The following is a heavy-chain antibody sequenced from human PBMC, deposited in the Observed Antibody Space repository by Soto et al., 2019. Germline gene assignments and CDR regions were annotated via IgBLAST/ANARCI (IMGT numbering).Heavy chain of an antibody. D-gene: IGHD3-22*01. CDR2: ISGSGGST. CDR3: AKDHPSRYYYDSSGYYFPGYFDY. V-gene: IGHV3-23*01. Sequence: PGGSLRLSCAASGFTFSSYAMSWVRQAPGKGLEWVSAISGSGGSTYYADSVKGRFTISRDNSKNTLYLQMNSLRAEDTAVYYCAKDHPSRYYYDSSGYYFPGYFDYWGQGTLVPAPS. J-gene: IGHJ4*02. CDR1: GFTFSSYA.